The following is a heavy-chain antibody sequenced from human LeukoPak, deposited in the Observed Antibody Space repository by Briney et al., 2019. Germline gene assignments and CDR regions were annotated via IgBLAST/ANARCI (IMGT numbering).Heavy chain of an antibody. CDR3: ARDSSDILTGYYHF. CDR2: INPNSGRA. D-gene: IGHD3-9*01. CDR1: GYSFNYYY. J-gene: IGHJ4*02. V-gene: IGHV1-2*02. Sequence: GASVTVSFKTSGYSFNYYYLHWVRQAPGQGLEWMGWINPNSGRAHYAPKFQGRVTLTTDTSITTAYMELSSLISGDTALYYCARDSSDILTGYYHFWGQGTLVTVSS.